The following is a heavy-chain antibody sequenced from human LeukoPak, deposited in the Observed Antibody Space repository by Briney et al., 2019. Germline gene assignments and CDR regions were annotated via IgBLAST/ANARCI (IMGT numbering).Heavy chain of an antibody. V-gene: IGHV3-9*01. D-gene: IGHD1-1*01. CDR1: GFNFDDYA. J-gene: IGHJ4*02. CDR2: ISWNSGNI. Sequence: PGGSLRVYCAASGFNFDDYAMHWVRQAPGKGLEWVSGISWNSGNIDYADSVKGRFTISRENAKDSLYPQMSSLRAEDTALYYCTKARSGSDERPLFDYWGQGTLVTVSS. CDR3: TKARSGSDERPLFDY.